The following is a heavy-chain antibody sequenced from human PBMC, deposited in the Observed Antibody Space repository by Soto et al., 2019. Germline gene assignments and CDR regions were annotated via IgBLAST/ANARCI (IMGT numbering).Heavy chain of an antibody. D-gene: IGHD3-22*01. CDR3: ASHYDSSGYYYRGLDY. J-gene: IGHJ4*02. CDR1: GGTFSSYA. V-gene: IGHV1-69*12. CDR2: IIPIFGTA. Sequence: QVQLVQSGAEVKKPGSSVKVSCKASGGTFSSYAISWVRQAPGQGLEWMGGIIPIFGTADYAQKFQGRVTIPAEESKRTGNMELSSVRSEDTAVYYCASHYDSSGYYYRGLDYWGQGTLVTVSS.